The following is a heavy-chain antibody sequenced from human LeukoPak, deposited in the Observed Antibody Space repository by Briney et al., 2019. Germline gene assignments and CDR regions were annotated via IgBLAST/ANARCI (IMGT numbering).Heavy chain of an antibody. CDR3: ARGIYYDILTGYYSWFDP. J-gene: IGHJ5*02. CDR1: GYTFTSYD. V-gene: IGHV1-8*01. CDR2: MNPNSGNT. D-gene: IGHD3-9*01. Sequence: EASVKVSCKASGYTFTSYDINWVRQATGQGLEWMGWMNPNSGNTGYAQKFQGRVTMTRNTSISTAYMELSSLRSEDTAVYYCARGIYYDILTGYYSWFDPWGQGTLVTVPS.